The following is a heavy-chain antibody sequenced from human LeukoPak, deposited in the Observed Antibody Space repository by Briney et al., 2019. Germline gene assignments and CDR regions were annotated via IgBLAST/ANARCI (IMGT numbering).Heavy chain of an antibody. CDR2: ISAYNGNT. Sequence: ASVKVSCKASGYTFTSYGISCVRQAPGQGLEWMGWISAYNGNTNYAQKLQGRVTMTTDTSTSTAYMELRSLGSDDTAVYYCARVDTAMVTDFYYYYGMDVWGQGTTVTVSS. D-gene: IGHD5-18*01. CDR3: ARVDTAMVTDFYYYYGMDV. V-gene: IGHV1-18*01. J-gene: IGHJ6*02. CDR1: GYTFTSYG.